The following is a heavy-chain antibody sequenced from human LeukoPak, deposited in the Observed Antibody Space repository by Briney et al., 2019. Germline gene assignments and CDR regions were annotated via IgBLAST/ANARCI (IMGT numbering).Heavy chain of an antibody. V-gene: IGHV4-30-2*01. CDR2: IYHSGST. Sequence: PSQTLSLTCTVSGGSISSGGYYWSWTRQPPGKGLEWIGYIYHSGSTYYNPSLKSRVTISVDRSKNQFSLKLSSVTAADTAVYYCARAVGQYYFDYWGQGTLVTVSS. CDR1: GGSISSGGYY. J-gene: IGHJ4*02. D-gene: IGHD1-26*01. CDR3: ARAVGQYYFDY.